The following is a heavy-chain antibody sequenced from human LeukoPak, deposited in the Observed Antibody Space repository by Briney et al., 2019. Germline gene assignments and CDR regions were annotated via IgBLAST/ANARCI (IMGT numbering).Heavy chain of an antibody. CDR3: AREGRGGSTDAFDI. J-gene: IGHJ3*02. CDR1: GFTFSSYA. D-gene: IGHD3-16*01. CDR2: ISGSGGTT. V-gene: IGHV3-23*01. Sequence: PGGSLRLSCAASGFTFSSYAMFWVHQAPGKGLEWVSGISGSGGTTNYADSVKGRFTISRDNSKNTLYLQMNSLRAEDTAVYYFAREGRGGSTDAFDIWSQGTMVTVSS.